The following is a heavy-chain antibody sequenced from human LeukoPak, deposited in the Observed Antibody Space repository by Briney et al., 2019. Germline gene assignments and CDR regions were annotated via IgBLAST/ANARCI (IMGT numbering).Heavy chain of an antibody. CDR3: VREMGGLPRWFDP. CDR2: VHYSGNT. J-gene: IGHJ5*02. Sequence: PSETLSLTCTVSRGSISDYYWSWIRQPPGKGLEWIGYVHYSGNTNYNPSLKSRVTISVDTSKNQFSLKLSSVTAADTAVYYCVREMGGLPRWFDPWGQGTLVTVSS. D-gene: IGHD3-16*01. CDR1: RGSISDYY. V-gene: IGHV4-59*12.